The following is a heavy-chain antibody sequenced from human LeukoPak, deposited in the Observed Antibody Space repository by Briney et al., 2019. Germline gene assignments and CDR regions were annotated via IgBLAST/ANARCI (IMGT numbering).Heavy chain of an antibody. J-gene: IGHJ6*03. V-gene: IGHV4-59*01. Sequence: KPSETLSLTCTVSGGSISSYYWSWIRQPPGKGLEWIGYIYYSGSTNYNPSLKSRVTISVDTSKNQFSLKLSSVTAADTAVYYCARVNYDFWSGYYYYYCYMDVWGKGTTVTASS. CDR1: GGSISSYY. CDR3: ARVNYDFWSGYYYYYCYMDV. CDR2: IYYSGST. D-gene: IGHD3-3*01.